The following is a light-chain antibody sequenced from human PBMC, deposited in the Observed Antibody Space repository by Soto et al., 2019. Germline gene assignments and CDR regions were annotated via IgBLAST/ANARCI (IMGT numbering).Light chain of an antibody. V-gene: IGKV3-20*01. CDR2: GAS. Sequence: EIVLTQSPGTLSLSPGERATLSCRASQSVSSHLAWYQQRPGQAPNLLIYGASRRATGIPDRFSGSGSGTDFTLTISRLEPEDFALYYCQQYGNSPPLTFGGGTKVEIK. CDR1: QSVSSH. J-gene: IGKJ4*01. CDR3: QQYGNSPPLT.